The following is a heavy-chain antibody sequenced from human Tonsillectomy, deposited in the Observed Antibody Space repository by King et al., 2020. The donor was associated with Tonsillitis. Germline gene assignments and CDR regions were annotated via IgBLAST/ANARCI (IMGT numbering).Heavy chain of an antibody. Sequence: VQLVESGGGLVQPGGSLRLSCAGSGFTFSSYAMNWVRQAPGKGLEWVSTNYGDGRSTYYADSVKGRFNSSRDNAKNTLYRQMNSLRAEDTAVYYCAKDRRGTVPTGFDYWGQGILVTVSS. V-gene: IGHV3-23*03. D-gene: IGHD4-17*01. J-gene: IGHJ4*02. CDR3: AKDRRGTVPTGFDY. CDR2: NYGDGRST. CDR1: GFTFSSYA.